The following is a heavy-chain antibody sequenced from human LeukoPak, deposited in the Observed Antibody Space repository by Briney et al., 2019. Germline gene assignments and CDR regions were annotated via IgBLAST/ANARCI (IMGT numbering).Heavy chain of an antibody. CDR2: IKQDGTEK. CDR1: GFTFTTYW. Sequence: GESLRLSCAASGFTFTTYWLGWVRQPPGKGLEWVANIKQDGTEKYYVDSVKGRFTISRDNAKNSLYLQMNSLRAEDTAVYYCARETRLRWTDYWGQGTLVTVSS. D-gene: IGHD5-24*01. CDR3: ARETRLRWTDY. V-gene: IGHV3-7*01. J-gene: IGHJ4*02.